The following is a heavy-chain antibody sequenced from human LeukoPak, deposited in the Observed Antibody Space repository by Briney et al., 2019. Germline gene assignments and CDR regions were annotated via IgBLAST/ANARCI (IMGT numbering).Heavy chain of an antibody. V-gene: IGHV4-39*01. D-gene: IGHD5-18*01. J-gene: IGHJ4*02. CDR2: IYYSKNT. Sequence: SETLSLTCSVSGGSISCSRAYWGGIRQPPGKGLEWIGSIYYSKNTYYNPSLKSRVTISADTSENQFLLTLGSVSATDTAVYYGVSPRGCSYGYFDYWGQGTLVTVSS. CDR3: VSPRGCSYGYFDY. CDR1: GGSISCSRAY.